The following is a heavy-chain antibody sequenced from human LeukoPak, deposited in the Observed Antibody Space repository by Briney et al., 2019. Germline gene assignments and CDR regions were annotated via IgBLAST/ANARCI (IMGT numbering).Heavy chain of an antibody. V-gene: IGHV3-11*01. CDR1: GFTFSDYY. J-gene: IGHJ4*02. D-gene: IGHD5-24*01. Sequence: GGSLRLSCAASGFTFSDYYMSWIRQVPGKALEWVSYISSGGSAMYFADSVKGRFTISRDNAKNSLYLQMNSLRAEDTAVYYCARFQRWLQYNFFDYWGQGTLVTVSS. CDR2: ISSGGSAM. CDR3: ARFQRWLQYNFFDY.